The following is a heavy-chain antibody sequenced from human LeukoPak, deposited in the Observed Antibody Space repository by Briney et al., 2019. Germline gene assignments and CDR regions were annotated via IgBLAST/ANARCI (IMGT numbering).Heavy chain of an antibody. J-gene: IGHJ4*02. CDR1: GFSISSYA. CDR3: ARDFSYGSGFDY. V-gene: IGHV3-64*01. CDR2: IGNGGSI. Sequence: GGSLRLSCAASGFSISSYALHWVRQAPGKGLQYVSGIGNGGSIDYANSVKGRFTISRDNSKNTLYLQMGSLRPEDMAVYYCARDFSYGSGFDYWGQGILVTVSS. D-gene: IGHD5-18*01.